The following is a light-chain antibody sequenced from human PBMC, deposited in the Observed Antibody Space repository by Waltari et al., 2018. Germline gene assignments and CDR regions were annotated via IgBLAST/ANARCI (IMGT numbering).Light chain of an antibody. CDR3: SSYTSSSTLV. CDR1: SSDVGGYNY. J-gene: IGLJ2*01. CDR2: YFS. Sequence: QSALTQPASVSGSPGQSITISCTGTSSDVGGYNYVSWYQQNPGKAPKLMIYYFSNRPSGVSNRFSGSKSCNTASLTISGLQAEDEADYYCSSYTSSSTLVFGGGTKLTVL. V-gene: IGLV2-14*03.